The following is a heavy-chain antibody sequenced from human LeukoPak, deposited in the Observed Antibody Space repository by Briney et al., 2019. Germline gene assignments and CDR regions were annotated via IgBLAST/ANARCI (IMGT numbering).Heavy chain of an antibody. CDR3: ASSGWAHYYYYGMDV. D-gene: IGHD6-19*01. J-gene: IGHJ6*02. V-gene: IGHV4-4*02. CDR2: IYHSGST. CDR1: GGSISSSNW. Sequence: SETLSLTCAVSGGSISSSNWWSWVRQPPGKGLEWIGEIYHSGSTNYNPSLKSRVTISVDKSKNQFSLKLSSVTAADTAAYYCASSGWAHYYYYGMDVWGQGTTVTVSS.